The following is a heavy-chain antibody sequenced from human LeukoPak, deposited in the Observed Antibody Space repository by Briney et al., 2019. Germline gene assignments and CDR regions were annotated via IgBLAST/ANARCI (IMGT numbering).Heavy chain of an antibody. D-gene: IGHD3-9*01. Sequence: SETLSLTCTISGGSVSDYYWSWIRQSPGKGLEWIGYIYHTGSTSYSPSLKSRVTMSVDTSKNQFSLKLSSVTAADTAVYYCAREYYDILTGYYVFDYWGQGTLVTVSS. CDR2: IYHTGST. J-gene: IGHJ4*02. CDR3: AREYYDILTGYYVFDY. V-gene: IGHV4-59*02. CDR1: GGSVSDYY.